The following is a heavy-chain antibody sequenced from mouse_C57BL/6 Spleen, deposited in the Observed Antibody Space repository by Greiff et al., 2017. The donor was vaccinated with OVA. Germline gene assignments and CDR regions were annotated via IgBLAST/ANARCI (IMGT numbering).Heavy chain of an antibody. CDR2: IYPGDGDT. CDR3: ARWDYYGSSSYWYFDV. J-gene: IGHJ1*03. D-gene: IGHD1-1*01. Sequence: VPRVESGPALVKPGASVKISCKASGYAFSSSWMNWVKQRPGKGLEWIGRIYPGDGDTNYNGKFKGKATLTADKSSSTAYMQLSSLTSEDSAVYFCARWDYYGSSSYWYFDVWGTGTTVTVSS. CDR1: GYAFSSSW. V-gene: IGHV1-82*01.